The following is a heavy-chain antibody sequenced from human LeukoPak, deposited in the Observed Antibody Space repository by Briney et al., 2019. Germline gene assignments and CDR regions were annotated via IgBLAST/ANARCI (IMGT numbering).Heavy chain of an antibody. Sequence: GGSLRLSCAASGLTFSSYEMNWVRQAPGEGLEWVSYISSSGSTIYYADSVKGRFTTSRDNAKNSLYLQMNSLRAEDTAVYYCASVSDPPGNVWGKGTTVTVSS. CDR2: ISSSGSTI. CDR3: ASVSDPPGNV. J-gene: IGHJ6*04. CDR1: GLTFSSYE. D-gene: IGHD1-14*01. V-gene: IGHV3-48*03.